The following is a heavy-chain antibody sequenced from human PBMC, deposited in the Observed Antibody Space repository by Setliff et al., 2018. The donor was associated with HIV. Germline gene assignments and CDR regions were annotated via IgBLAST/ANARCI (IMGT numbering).Heavy chain of an antibody. CDR2: IYTNGYT. CDR1: GGSISSDNYY. J-gene: IGHJ3*02. CDR3: ARAPPGIQNDAFDI. V-gene: IGHV4-61*09. Sequence: PSETLSLTCTVSGGSISSDNYYWTWIRQSAGKGLEWIGHIYTNGYTNYNPSLKSRVTISFDTSQNLFSLKLSSVTAADTAVFYCARAPPGIQNDAFDIWGQGAMVTVSS.